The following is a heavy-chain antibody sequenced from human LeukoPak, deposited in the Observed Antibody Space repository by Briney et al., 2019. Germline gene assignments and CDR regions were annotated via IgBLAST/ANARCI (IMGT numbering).Heavy chain of an antibody. CDR1: GFTFSNAW. J-gene: IGHJ6*02. CDR2: IKSKTDGGTT. CDR3: TRPYGDYVYYGMDV. V-gene: IGHV3-15*01. D-gene: IGHD4-17*01. Sequence: SGGSLRLSCAASGFTFSNAWMSWVRQAPGKGLEWVGRIKSKTDGGTTDYAAPVKGRFTISRDDSKNTLYLQMNSLKTEDTAVYYCTRPYGDYVYYGMDVWGQGTTVTVSS.